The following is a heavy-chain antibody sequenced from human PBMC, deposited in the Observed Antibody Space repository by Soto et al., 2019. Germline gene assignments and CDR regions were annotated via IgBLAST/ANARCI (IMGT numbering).Heavy chain of an antibody. D-gene: IGHD3-9*01. CDR3: ARFNYDVLTGHWFDP. V-gene: IGHV4-59*08. CDR1: GGSISPYY. CDR2: TYHNGNT. J-gene: IGHJ5*02. Sequence: PSETLSLPCSVSGGSISPYYWIWIRQPPGKGLEWIGYTYHNGNTNYNPSLKSRVTISVDTSKNQFSLELTSVTAADTAVYYCARFNYDVLTGHWFDPWGQGTLVTVSS.